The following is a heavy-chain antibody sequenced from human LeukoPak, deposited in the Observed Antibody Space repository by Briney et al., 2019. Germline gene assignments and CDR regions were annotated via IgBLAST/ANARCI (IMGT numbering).Heavy chain of an antibody. CDR1: GFTFSSYD. Sequence: GGSLRLSCAASGFTFSSYDMHWVRHATGKGLEWVSAIGTAGDTYYPGSVKGRFTISRENAKNSLYLQMNSLRAGDTAVYYCARVSSSGYYYDYWGQETLVTVSS. V-gene: IGHV3-13*01. CDR3: ARVSSSGYYYDY. CDR2: IGTAGDT. J-gene: IGHJ4*02. D-gene: IGHD3-22*01.